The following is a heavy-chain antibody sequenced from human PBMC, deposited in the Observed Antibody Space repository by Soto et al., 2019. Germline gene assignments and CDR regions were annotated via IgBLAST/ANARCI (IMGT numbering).Heavy chain of an antibody. CDR2: ISVFNGNT. V-gene: IGHV1-18*01. CDR3: GRDGSGGIIDS. J-gene: IGHJ6*01. Sequence: QVPLVQSGAEVKKPGASVKVSCKTSGYTFTGYGINWVRQAPGHGLEWMGWISVFNGNTKYGHNIQDRVIMTTDTSTSTAYMELSSLRSDDTAVYFCGRDGSGGIIDSWVQGTMLIVSS. D-gene: IGHD2-15*01. CDR1: GYTFTGYG.